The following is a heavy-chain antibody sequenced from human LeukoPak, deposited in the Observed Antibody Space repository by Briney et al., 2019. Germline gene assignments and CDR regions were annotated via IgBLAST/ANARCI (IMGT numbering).Heavy chain of an antibody. V-gene: IGHV1-69*05. CDR3: ATDSLTYYYDSSGYWHAFDI. Sequence: SVKVSCKASGGTFSSYAISWVRQAPGQGLEWMGGIIPIFGTANYAQKFRGRVTITTDESTSTAYMELSSLRSEDTAVYYCATDSLTYYYDSSGYWHAFDIWGQGTMVTVSS. CDR1: GGTFSSYA. J-gene: IGHJ3*02. CDR2: IIPIFGTA. D-gene: IGHD3-22*01.